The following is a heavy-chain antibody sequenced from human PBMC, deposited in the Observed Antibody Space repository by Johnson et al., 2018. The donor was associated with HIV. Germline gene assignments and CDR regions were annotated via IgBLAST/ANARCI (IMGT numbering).Heavy chain of an antibody. J-gene: IGHJ3*02. CDR1: GFTFSNAW. CDR2: IKSKTEDGTT. V-gene: IGHV3-15*01. Sequence: VQLVESGGGVVQPGGSLRLSCAASGFTFSNAWMSWVRQAPGKGLEWVGRIKSKTEDGTTDYAAPVKGRFTISRDDSKNTLFLQMNSLKTEDTAVYYCAKDQYGQWLAHAFDIWGQGTMVTVSS. D-gene: IGHD6-19*01. CDR3: AKDQYGQWLAHAFDI.